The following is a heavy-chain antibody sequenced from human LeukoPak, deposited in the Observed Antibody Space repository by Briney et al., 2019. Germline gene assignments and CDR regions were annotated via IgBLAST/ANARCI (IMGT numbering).Heavy chain of an antibody. D-gene: IGHD2-15*01. Sequence: GGSLRLSCAASGFTFSDHYMDWVRQAPGKGLEWVGRIRRKVNGYTTEYAASVNGRFTISREDSKNTMYLQMNSLEIEDTAVYYCGRGFCSGDTCYSGDYWGQGTQVTVSS. CDR3: GRGFCSGDTCYSGDY. V-gene: IGHV3-72*01. CDR1: GFTFSDHY. CDR2: IRRKVNGYTT. J-gene: IGHJ4*02.